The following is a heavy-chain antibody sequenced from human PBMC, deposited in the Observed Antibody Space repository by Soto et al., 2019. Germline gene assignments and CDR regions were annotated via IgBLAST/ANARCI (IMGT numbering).Heavy chain of an antibody. D-gene: IGHD6-19*01. CDR3: ARVAVAGTRVDY. CDR2: IYHSGST. CDR1: GGSISSSNW. J-gene: IGHJ4*02. V-gene: IGHV4-4*02. Sequence: QVQLQESGPGLVKPSGTLSLTCAASGGSISSSNWWSWVRQPPGKGLEWIGEIYHSGSTNYNPSLKSRVTISVDKSTNQCSLKLSSVTAADTAVYSCARVAVAGTRVDYWGQGTLVTVSS.